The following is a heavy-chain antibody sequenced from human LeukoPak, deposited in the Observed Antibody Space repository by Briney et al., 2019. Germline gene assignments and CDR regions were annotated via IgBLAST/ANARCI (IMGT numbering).Heavy chain of an antibody. CDR1: GDSITNNH. CDR3: ARHIFSDGSPFDS. V-gene: IGHV4-59*08. Sequence: SETLSLTCAVSGDSITNNHWSWIRQPPGKGLEWIGHISDTGSTNYNPSLKSRLTISVDTSKNHFSLTLSSVTAADTALYYCARHIFSDGSPFDSWGQGTLVTVSS. CDR2: ISDTGST. D-gene: IGHD3-3*02. J-gene: IGHJ4*02.